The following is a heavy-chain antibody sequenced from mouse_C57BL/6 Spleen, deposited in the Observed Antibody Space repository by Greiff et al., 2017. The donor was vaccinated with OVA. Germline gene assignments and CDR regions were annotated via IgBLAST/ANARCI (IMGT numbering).Heavy chain of an antibody. V-gene: IGHV1-39*01. CDR3: ARGSSGSREGFAY. CDR1: GYSFTDYN. J-gene: IGHJ3*01. D-gene: IGHD3-2*02. Sequence: EVKLMESGPELVKPGASVKISCKASGYSFTDYNMNWVKQSNGKSLEWIGVINPNYGTTSYNQKFKGKATLTVDQSSSTAYMQLNSLTSEDSAVYYCARGSSGSREGFAYWGQGTLVTVSA. CDR2: INPNYGTT.